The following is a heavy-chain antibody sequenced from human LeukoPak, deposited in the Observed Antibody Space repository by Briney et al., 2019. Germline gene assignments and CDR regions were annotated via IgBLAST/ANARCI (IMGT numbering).Heavy chain of an antibody. CDR2: INHGGSA. CDR1: GGSFSGYY. D-gene: IGHD6-13*01. CDR3: ADSRWEVDY. Sequence: SETLSLTCAVNGGSFSGYYWGWIRQPPGKGLEWIGEINHGGSANYNPSLKSRVTISVDTSKNQFSLKLSSVTAADTAVYYCADSRWEVDYWGQGTLVTVSS. V-gene: IGHV4-34*01. J-gene: IGHJ4*02.